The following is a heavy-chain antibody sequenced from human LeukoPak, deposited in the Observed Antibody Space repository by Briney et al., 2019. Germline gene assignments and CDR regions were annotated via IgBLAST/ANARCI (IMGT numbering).Heavy chain of an antibody. D-gene: IGHD6-6*01. Sequence: GGSLRLSCAASGFTFRNHWMHWVRQTPGKGLVWVSRISSDGSSTTYADSVKGRFTISRDNAKDTLYLQMNNLRAEDTAMYYCARDQRVTGRPDIDYWGQGTLVIVSS. J-gene: IGHJ4*02. V-gene: IGHV3-74*03. CDR3: ARDQRVTGRPDIDY. CDR1: GFTFRNHW. CDR2: ISSDGSST.